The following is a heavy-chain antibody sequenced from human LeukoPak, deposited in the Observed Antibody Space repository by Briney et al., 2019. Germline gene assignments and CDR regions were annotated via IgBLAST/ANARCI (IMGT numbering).Heavy chain of an antibody. V-gene: IGHV4-31*03. CDR1: GGSISSGGYY. J-gene: IGHJ4*02. Sequence: PSETLSLTCTVSGGSISSGGYYWSWIRQHPGKGLEWIGYIYYSGSTYYNPSLKSRVTISIYTSKNQFSLKLSSVTAADTAVYYCAREGGSYGSFDYWGQGTLVTVSS. CDR3: AREGGSYGSFDY. CDR2: IYYSGST. D-gene: IGHD1-26*01.